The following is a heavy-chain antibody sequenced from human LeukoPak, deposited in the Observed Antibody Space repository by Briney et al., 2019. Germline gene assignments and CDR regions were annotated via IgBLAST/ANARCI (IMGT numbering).Heavy chain of an antibody. V-gene: IGHV1-69*04. CDR1: GGTFSSYA. D-gene: IGHD3-22*01. CDR2: IIPILGIA. CDR3: ATSLPKYYYDSSGYYEEGY. Sequence: SVKVSCKASGGTFSSYAISWVRQAPGQGLEWMGRIIPILGIANYAQKFQGRVTITADKSTSTAYMELSSLRSEDTAVYYCATSLPKYYYDSSGYYEEGYWGQGTLVTVSS. J-gene: IGHJ4*02.